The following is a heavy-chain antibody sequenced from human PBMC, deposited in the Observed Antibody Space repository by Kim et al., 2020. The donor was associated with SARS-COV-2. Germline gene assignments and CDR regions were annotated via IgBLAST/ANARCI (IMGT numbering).Heavy chain of an antibody. CDR2: INPGNSYT. CDR3: AVSFGDQRNNWFYYFDY. J-gene: IGHJ4*02. Sequence: ASVKVSCKASGYSFTAHVMHWVRQAPGQRLEWMGWINPGNSYTKFSQKFRDRVTFTTDTSANTAYMDLSSLRSEDTAVFYCAVSFGDQRNNWFYYFDYWGQGTQVTVSS. CDR1: GYSFTAHV. V-gene: IGHV1-3*01. D-gene: IGHD2-2*01.